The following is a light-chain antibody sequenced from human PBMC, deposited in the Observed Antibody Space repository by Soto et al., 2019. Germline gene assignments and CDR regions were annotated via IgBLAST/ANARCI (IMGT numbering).Light chain of an antibody. J-gene: IGLJ1*01. CDR2: GTT. V-gene: IGLV1-40*01. CDR1: SSNIGAGYD. Sequence: QSVLTQTRSVSGAPGQRVTIYCTGRSSNIGAGYDVHWYQHLPGTAPKLLIYGTTNRPSGVPDRFSGSKSGISASLAITGLQAEDEADYYCHSYDSSLSASVFGAGTKVTVL. CDR3: HSYDSSLSASV.